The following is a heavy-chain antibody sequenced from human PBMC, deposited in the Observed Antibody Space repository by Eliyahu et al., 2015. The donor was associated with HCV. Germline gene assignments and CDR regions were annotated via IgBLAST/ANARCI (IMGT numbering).Heavy chain of an antibody. CDR1: XXSISXXSYY. Sequence: QLQLQESGPGLVKPSETLSLTCTVXXXSISXXSYYWGWIRQXPGKGLEWIGGXYYSGSTYYNPSLKSRVTISVDTSKNQFSLKLSSVTAADTAVYYCASGPAPAAIDYWGQGTLVTVSS. V-gene: IGHV4-39*01. CDR3: ASGPAPAAIDY. J-gene: IGHJ4*02. CDR2: XYYSGST. D-gene: IGHD2-2*02.